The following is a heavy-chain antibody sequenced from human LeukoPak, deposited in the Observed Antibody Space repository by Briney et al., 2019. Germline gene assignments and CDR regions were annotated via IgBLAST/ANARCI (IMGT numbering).Heavy chain of an antibody. D-gene: IGHD6-13*01. CDR2: IYTSGST. Sequence: SETLSLTCTVSGGSISSYYWSWIRQPPGKGLERIGYIYTSGSTNYNPSLKSRVTISVDTSKNQFSLKLSSVTAADTAVYYCARHFNGYSSSWYYYYYMDVWGKGTTVTISS. CDR1: GGSISSYY. J-gene: IGHJ6*03. CDR3: ARHFNGYSSSWYYYYYMDV. V-gene: IGHV4-4*09.